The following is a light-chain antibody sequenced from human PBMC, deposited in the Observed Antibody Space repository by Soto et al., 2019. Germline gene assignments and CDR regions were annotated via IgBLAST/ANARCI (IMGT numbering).Light chain of an antibody. CDR1: SSDIGGYNY. J-gene: IGLJ2*01. V-gene: IGLV2-8*01. CDR2: EVS. CDR3: SSYAGSNNLV. Sequence: ALTQPPSASGSPGQSVTISCTGTSSDIGGYNYVSWYQQHPGKAPKLMIYEVSKRPSGVPDRFSGSKSGNTASLTVSGLQAEDEADYYCSSYAGSNNLVFGGGTKVTVL.